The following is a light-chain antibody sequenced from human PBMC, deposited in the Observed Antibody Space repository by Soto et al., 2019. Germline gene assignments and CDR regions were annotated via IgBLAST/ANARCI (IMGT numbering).Light chain of an antibody. CDR3: QQYDSSPKT. V-gene: IGKV3-20*01. CDR1: QSVSSNH. Sequence: EIVLTQSPGSLSLSPRERATLSCRASQSVSSNHLAWYQQKPGQPPRLLIYGASRRASGIPDRFSGSGSGTDFTLTISRLEPEDFAVYYCQQYDSSPKTFGQGTKVDIK. CDR2: GAS. J-gene: IGKJ1*01.